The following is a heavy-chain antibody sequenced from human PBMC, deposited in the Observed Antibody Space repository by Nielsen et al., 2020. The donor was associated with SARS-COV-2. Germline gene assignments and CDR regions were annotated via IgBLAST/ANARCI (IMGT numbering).Heavy chain of an antibody. Sequence: ESLKISCAASGFTFSSYAMSWVRQAPGKGLEWVSAISGSGGSTYYADSVKGRFTISRDNSKNTLYLQMNSLRAEDTAVYYCASDCSSTSCYKHYYYYMDVWGKGTTVTVSS. V-gene: IGHV3-23*01. CDR2: ISGSGGST. CDR3: ASDCSSTSCYKHYYYYMDV. D-gene: IGHD2-2*02. J-gene: IGHJ6*03. CDR1: GFTFSSYA.